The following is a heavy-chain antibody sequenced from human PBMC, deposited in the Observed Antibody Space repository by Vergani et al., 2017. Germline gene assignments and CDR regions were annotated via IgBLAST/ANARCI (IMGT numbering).Heavy chain of an antibody. Sequence: QVQLVESGGGVVQPGRSLRLSCAASGFTFSSYAVHWVRQAPGKGLEWVAVISYDGSNKYYADSVKGRFTISRDNSKNTLYLQMNSLRAEDTAVYYCARGIVPPSYVGVVIISYMDVWGKGTTVTVSS. J-gene: IGHJ6*03. V-gene: IGHV3-30-3*01. CDR3: ARGIVPPSYVGVVIISYMDV. CDR2: ISYDGSNK. CDR1: GFTFSSYA. D-gene: IGHD3-3*01.